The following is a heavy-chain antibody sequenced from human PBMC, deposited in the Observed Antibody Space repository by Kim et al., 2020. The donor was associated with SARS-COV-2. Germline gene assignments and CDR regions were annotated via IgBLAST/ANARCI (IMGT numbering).Heavy chain of an antibody. CDR2: ISSSGSTI. V-gene: IGHV3-11*01. CDR1: GFTFSDYY. CDR3: ARDQGSGNYPYYYYGMDV. J-gene: IGHJ6*02. D-gene: IGHD3-10*01. Sequence: GGSLRLSCAASGFTFSDYYMSWIRQAPGKGLEWVSYISSSGSTIYYADSVKGRFTISRDNAKNSLYLQMNSLRAEDTAVYYCARDQGSGNYPYYYYGMDVWGQGTTVTVSS.